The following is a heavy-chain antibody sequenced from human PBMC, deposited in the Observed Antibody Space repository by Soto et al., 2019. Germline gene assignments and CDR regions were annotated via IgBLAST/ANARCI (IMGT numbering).Heavy chain of an antibody. Sequence: GGSLRLSCAASGFTFSNYAMSWVRQAPGKGLEWVSSISGSGGTTYHADSLKGRFTISRDNSKNTLYLQMNSLRAEDTAVYYCAGPRRGSRIEVAGALDDWGQGTLVTVSS. J-gene: IGHJ4*02. CDR2: ISGSGGTT. D-gene: IGHD6-19*01. CDR3: AGPRRGSRIEVAGALDD. CDR1: GFTFSNYA. V-gene: IGHV3-23*01.